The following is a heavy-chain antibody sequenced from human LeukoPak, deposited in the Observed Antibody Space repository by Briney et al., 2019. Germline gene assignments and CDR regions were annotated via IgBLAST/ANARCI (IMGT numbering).Heavy chain of an antibody. J-gene: IGHJ3*02. CDR1: GFTFDDYA. Sequence: GRSLRLSCAASGFTFDDYAMHWVQQAPGKGLEWVSGISWSSGRIGYVDCVKGRFTISRDNAKNSLYLQMNSLRAEDTALYYCAKAFPVDTAAFDIWGQGTMVTVSS. V-gene: IGHV3-9*01. D-gene: IGHD5-18*01. CDR2: ISWSSGRI. CDR3: AKAFPVDTAAFDI.